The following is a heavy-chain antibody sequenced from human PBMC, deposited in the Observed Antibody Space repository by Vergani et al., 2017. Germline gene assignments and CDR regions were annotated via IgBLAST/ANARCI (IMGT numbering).Heavy chain of an antibody. Sequence: EVQLVESGEGLVQPGGSLRLSCAASGFTFSSYAMHWVRQAPGKGLEYVSAISSNGGSTYYADSVKGRFTISRDNSKNTLYLQMGSLRAEDTAVYYCAKDPHYYDSSGYTYLFDYWGQGTLVTVSS. J-gene: IGHJ4*02. D-gene: IGHD3-22*01. CDR3: AKDPHYYDSSGYTYLFDY. V-gene: IGHV3-64*02. CDR1: GFTFSSYA. CDR2: ISSNGGST.